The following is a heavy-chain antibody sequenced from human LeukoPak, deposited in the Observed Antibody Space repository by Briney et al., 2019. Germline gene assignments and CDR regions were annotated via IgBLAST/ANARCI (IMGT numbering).Heavy chain of an antibody. J-gene: IGHJ4*02. CDR2: ISRGSKTI. CDR1: EFTFSNYA. V-gene: IGHV3-48*02. CDR3: TRDQEGSDY. Sequence: SGGSLRLSCAASEFTFSNYAMNWVRQAPGKGLEWVSYISRGSKTIYYADSVRGRFTISRDDAKNSLYVQMNSLRDEDTAVYYCTRDQEGSDYWGQGTLVTVSS.